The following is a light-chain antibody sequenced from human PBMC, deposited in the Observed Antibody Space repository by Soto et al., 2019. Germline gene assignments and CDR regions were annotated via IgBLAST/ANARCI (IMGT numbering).Light chain of an antibody. J-gene: IGKJ5*01. CDR1: QSVSSY. CDR2: DAS. Sequence: EIVMTPSPATLSLSPGERATLSCRASQSVSSYLAWYQQKPGQAPRLLIYDASNRATGIPARFSGSGSGTDFTLTISSLEPEDFAVYYCQQRSNWPPPFGQGTRLEIK. CDR3: QQRSNWPPP. V-gene: IGKV3-11*01.